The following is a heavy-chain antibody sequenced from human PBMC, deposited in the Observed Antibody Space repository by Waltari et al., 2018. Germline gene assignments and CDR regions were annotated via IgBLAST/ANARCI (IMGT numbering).Heavy chain of an antibody. CDR1: GGSISSSSYY. D-gene: IGHD2-8*01. Sequence: QLQLQESGPGLVKPSETLSLTCTVSGGSISSSSYYWGWFRQPPGKGLEWIGSSHYSGSTYSNPSLKSRVTISVDTSKNQFSLKLGSVTAADTAVYYCARHPAMTIMLWYFDLWGRGTLVTVSS. J-gene: IGHJ2*01. CDR3: ARHPAMTIMLWYFDL. CDR2: SHYSGST. V-gene: IGHV4-39*01.